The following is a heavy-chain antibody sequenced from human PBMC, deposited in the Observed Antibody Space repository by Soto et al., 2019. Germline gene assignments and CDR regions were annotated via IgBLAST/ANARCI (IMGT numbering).Heavy chain of an antibody. Sequence: GESLKISCKGSGYTFTSYWIGWVRQMPGKGLEWMGFIYPGASDTRYSPSFEGHVTISADKSIGTAYLQWSSLKASDTAIYYCARHGPRINYGNSYYSMDVWGHGATVTVSS. J-gene: IGHJ6*02. CDR3: ARHGPRINYGNSYYSMDV. CDR2: IYPGASDT. D-gene: IGHD4-17*01. V-gene: IGHV5-51*01. CDR1: GYTFTSYW.